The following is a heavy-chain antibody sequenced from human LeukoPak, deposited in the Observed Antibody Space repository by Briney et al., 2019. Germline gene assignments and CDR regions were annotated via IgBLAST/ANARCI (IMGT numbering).Heavy chain of an antibody. J-gene: IGHJ4*02. CDR2: IYNSGST. CDR3: ARAHSSGQILDY. V-gene: IGHV4-59*01. D-gene: IGHD6-19*01. CDR1: GGSISSYY. Sequence: PSETLSLTCTVSGGSISSYYWSWIRQPPEKGLEWIGYIYNSGSTNYNPSLKSRVTISVDTSKNQVSLKLSSVTAADTAVYYCARAHSSGQILDYWGQGTLVTVSS.